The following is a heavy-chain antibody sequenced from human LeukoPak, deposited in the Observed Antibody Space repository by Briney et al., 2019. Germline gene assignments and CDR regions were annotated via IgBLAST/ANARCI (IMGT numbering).Heavy chain of an antibody. D-gene: IGHD2-15*01. V-gene: IGHV4-61*01. Sequence: SETLSLTCTVSGGSISSGPYYWSWIRQPPGKGLEWIGYIYYSGSTYYNPSLKSRVTISVDTSKNQFSLKVTSVTAADTAVYYCARRNGGRSWFDPWGQGTLVTVSS. J-gene: IGHJ5*02. CDR2: IYYSGST. CDR1: GGSISSGPYY. CDR3: ARRNGGRSWFDP.